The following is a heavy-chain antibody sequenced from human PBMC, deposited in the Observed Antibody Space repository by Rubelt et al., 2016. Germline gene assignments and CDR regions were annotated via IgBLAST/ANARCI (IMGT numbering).Heavy chain of an antibody. J-gene: IGHJ4*02. CDR1: GGSFSGYY. V-gene: IGHV4-34*01. D-gene: IGHD3-16*02. CDR2: INHSGST. CDR3: ARSDYVWGRYRPPFDY. Sequence: QVQLQQWGAGLLKPSETLSLTCAVYGGSFSGYYWSWIRQPPGKGLEWIGEINHSGSTNYNPSLKSRVPISVDTSKNQFSLKLSSVTAADTAVYYCARSDYVWGRYRPPFDYWGQGTLVTVSS.